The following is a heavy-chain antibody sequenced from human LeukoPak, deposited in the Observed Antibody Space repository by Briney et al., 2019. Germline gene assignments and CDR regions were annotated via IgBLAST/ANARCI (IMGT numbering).Heavy chain of an antibody. CDR1: GGPFSGYY. V-gene: IGHV4-34*01. J-gene: IGHJ4*02. D-gene: IGHD1-26*01. Sequence: PSETLSLTCAVYGGPFSGYYWSWIRQPPGKGLEWIGEINHSGSTNYNPSLKSRVTISVDTSKNQFSLKLSSVTAADTAVYYCARGGIVGATYDYWGQGTLVTVSS. CDR2: INHSGST. CDR3: ARGGIVGATYDY.